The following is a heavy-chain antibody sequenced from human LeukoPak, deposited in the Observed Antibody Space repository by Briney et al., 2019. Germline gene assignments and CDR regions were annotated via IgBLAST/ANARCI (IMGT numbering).Heavy chain of an antibody. D-gene: IGHD6-19*01. CDR1: GYSISSSNW. J-gene: IGHJ4*02. CDR2: IYYSGST. Sequence: SETLSLTCAVSGYSISSSNWWGWIRQPPGKGLEWIGFIYYSGSTYYNPSLKSRVTMSVDTSKNQFSLKLSSVTAVDTAVYYCARSKDMAGDFDYWGQGTLVTVSS. V-gene: IGHV4-28*01. CDR3: ARSKDMAGDFDY.